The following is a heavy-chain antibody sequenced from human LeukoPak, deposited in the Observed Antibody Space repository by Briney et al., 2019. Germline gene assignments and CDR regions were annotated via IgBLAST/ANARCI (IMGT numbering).Heavy chain of an antibody. Sequence: GGSLRLSCAASGFTFSRYWMHWVRQAPGKGLVWVSRINSDGSSTSYADSVKGRFTISRDNAKNTLYLQMNSLRAEDTAVYYCAKDQYSSGWYFTYQFDYWGQGTLVTVSS. CDR3: AKDQYSSGWYFTYQFDY. V-gene: IGHV3-74*01. CDR2: INSDGSST. CDR1: GFTFSRYW. J-gene: IGHJ4*02. D-gene: IGHD6-19*01.